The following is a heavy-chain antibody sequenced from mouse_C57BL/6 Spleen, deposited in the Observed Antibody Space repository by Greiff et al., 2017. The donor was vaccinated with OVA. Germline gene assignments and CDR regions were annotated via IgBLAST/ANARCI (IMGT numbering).Heavy chain of an antibody. CDR1: GYSITSGYY. CDR2: ISYDGSN. J-gene: IGHJ3*01. CDR3: ARGGGYDYAWFAY. D-gene: IGHD2-4*01. Sequence: DVKLQESGPGLVKPSQSLSLTCSVTGYSITSGYYWNWIRQFPGNKLEWMGYISYDGSNNYNPSLKNRISITRDTSKNQFFLKLNSVTTEDTATYYCARGGGYDYAWFAYWGQGTLVTVSA. V-gene: IGHV3-6*01.